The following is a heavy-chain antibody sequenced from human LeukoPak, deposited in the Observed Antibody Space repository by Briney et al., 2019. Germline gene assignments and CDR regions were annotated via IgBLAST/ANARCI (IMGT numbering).Heavy chain of an antibody. D-gene: IGHD6-19*01. CDR3: AKVASSDWYSDY. J-gene: IGHJ4*02. CDR2: ISGSGGST. V-gene: IGHV3-23*01. Sequence: GGSLRLSCAASGFTFSSYAMSWVRQAPGKGLEWVSAISGSGGSTYYADSVKGRFTISRDSSKNTLDLQMSSLRAEDTAVYYCAKVASSDWYSDYWGQGTLVTVSS. CDR1: GFTFSSYA.